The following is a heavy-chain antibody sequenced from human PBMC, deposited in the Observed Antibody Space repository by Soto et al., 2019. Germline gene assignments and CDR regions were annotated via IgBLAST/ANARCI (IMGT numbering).Heavy chain of an antibody. V-gene: IGHV3-23*01. J-gene: IGHJ4*02. CDR3: ARRMITFGGVIGNFDY. D-gene: IGHD3-16*02. Sequence: EVQLLESGGGLLQPGGSLRLSCAASGFTFSGYAMNWVRQAPGKGLEWVSGISSNGGNTDYRDSVKGRFTISRDNSKHTLYLQMTSLTAEDTAVYYCARRMITFGGVIGNFDYWGQGTLVTVSS. CDR2: ISSNGGNT. CDR1: GFTFSGYA.